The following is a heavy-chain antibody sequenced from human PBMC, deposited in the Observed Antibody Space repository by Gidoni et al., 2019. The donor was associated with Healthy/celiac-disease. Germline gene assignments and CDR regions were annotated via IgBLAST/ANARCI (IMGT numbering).Heavy chain of an antibody. CDR2: MSGSGGST. D-gene: IGHD3-3*01. J-gene: IGHJ6*02. CDR3: AKVSRSTIFGEADV. CDR1: GFPFSRYA. Sequence: EVRLLESGGGLVQTGGSLRLTCAASGFPFSRYAMIWVRQAPGKGLEWVSAMSGSGGSTYYADSVKGRFTISRDNSKNTLYLQMNSLRAEDTAVYYCAKVSRSTIFGEADVWGQGTTVTVSS. V-gene: IGHV3-23*01.